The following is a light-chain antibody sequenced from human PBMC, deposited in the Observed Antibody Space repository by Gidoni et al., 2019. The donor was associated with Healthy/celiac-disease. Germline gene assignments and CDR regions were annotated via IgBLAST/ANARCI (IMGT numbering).Light chain of an antibody. J-gene: IGKJ2*01. Sequence: IRITQSPSSLSASTGDRVTITCRASQGISSYLAWYQQKPGKAPKLLIYAASTLQSGVPSRFSGSGSGTDFTLTISCLQSEDFATYYCQQYYSYPRTFGQGTKLEIK. CDR2: AAS. CDR1: QGISSY. V-gene: IGKV1-8*01. CDR3: QQYYSYPRT.